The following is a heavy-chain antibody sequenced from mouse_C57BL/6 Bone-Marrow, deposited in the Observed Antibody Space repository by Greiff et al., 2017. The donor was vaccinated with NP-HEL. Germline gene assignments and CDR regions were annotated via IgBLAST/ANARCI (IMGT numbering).Heavy chain of an antibody. D-gene: IGHD1-3*01. J-gene: IGHJ2*01. Sequence: VKLQESGAELVKPGASVKLSCKASGYTFTSYWMHWVKQRPGQGLEWIGMIHPNSGSTNYNEKFKSKATLTVDKSSSTAYMQLSSLTSEDSAVYYCARTKRGYYFDYWGQGTTLTVSS. CDR3: ARTKRGYYFDY. V-gene: IGHV1-64*01. CDR1: GYTFTSYW. CDR2: IHPNSGST.